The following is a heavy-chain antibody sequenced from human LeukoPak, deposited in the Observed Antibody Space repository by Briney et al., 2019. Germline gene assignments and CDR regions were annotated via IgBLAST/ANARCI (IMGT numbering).Heavy chain of an antibody. J-gene: IGHJ4*02. CDR1: GFTFSSYA. V-gene: IGHV3-23*01. CDR3: AKDQAWFGELDY. CDR2: ISGSGGST. Sequence: GGSLRLSCAASGFTFSSYAMSWVRQAPGKGLEWVSAISGSGGSTYYADSVRGRFTISRDNSKNTLYLQMNSLRAEDTAVYYCAKDQAWFGELDYWGQGILVTVSS. D-gene: IGHD3-10*01.